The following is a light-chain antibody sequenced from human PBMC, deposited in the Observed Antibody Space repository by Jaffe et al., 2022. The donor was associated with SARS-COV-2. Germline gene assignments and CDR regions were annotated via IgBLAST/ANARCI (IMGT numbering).Light chain of an antibody. Sequence: EIVMTQSPDTLSLSPGERGTLYCRASQTVSTNLAWYQQKPGQAPRVLIYGASTRATGVPGRFSASGSGTEFTLTISSLQSEDSAVYYCQQYSHWPMYTFGQGTKLDIK. CDR3: QQYSHWPMYT. CDR1: QTVSTN. J-gene: IGKJ2*01. CDR2: GAS. V-gene: IGKV3-15*01.